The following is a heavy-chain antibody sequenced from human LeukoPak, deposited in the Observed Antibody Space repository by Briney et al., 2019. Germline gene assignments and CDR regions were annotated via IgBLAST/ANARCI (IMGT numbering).Heavy chain of an antibody. CDR3: STLRYGGSYGSIC. CDR1: GFTFSSYG. J-gene: IGHJ4*02. CDR2: ISSSGSYF. D-gene: IGHD1-26*01. Sequence: PGGSLRLSCAASGFTFSSYGIHWVRQAPGKGLEWVSSISSSGSYFYYADSVKGRFTISRDNAKNSLYLQMNSLRAEDTAVYYCSTLRYGGSYGSICWGQGTLVTVSS. V-gene: IGHV3-21*01.